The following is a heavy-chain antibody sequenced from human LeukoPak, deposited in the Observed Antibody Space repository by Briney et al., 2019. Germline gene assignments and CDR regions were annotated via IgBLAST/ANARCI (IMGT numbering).Heavy chain of an antibody. V-gene: IGHV3-30*07. J-gene: IGHJ4*02. D-gene: IGHD3-22*01. CDR2: ISYDGSNK. CDR3: AKRGVVIRVILVGFNKEAYYFDS. CDR1: GFTFSSYA. Sequence: GGSLRLSCAASGFTFSSYAMHWVRQAPGKGLEWVAVISYDGSNKYYADSVKGRFTISRDNSKNTLYLQMNSLRAEDTAFYFCAKRGVVIRVILVGFNKEAYYFDSWGQGALVTVSS.